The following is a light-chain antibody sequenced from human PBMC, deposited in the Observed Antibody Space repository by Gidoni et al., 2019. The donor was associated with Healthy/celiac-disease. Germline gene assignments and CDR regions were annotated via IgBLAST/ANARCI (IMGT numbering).Light chain of an antibody. J-gene: IGKJ1*01. V-gene: IGKV3-20*01. Sequence: EIVLTQSPGTLSLSPGERATLSCRASQSVSSSYLAGYQQKPGQAPRLLIYGASSRATGIPDSFSGSGSGTDFTLTISRLEPEDFAVYYCQQYGSSPPWTFGQGTKVEIK. CDR2: GAS. CDR1: QSVSSSY. CDR3: QQYGSSPPWT.